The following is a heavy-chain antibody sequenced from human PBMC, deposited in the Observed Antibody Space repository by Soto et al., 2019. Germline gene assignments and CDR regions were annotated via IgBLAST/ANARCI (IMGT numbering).Heavy chain of an antibody. D-gene: IGHD4-17*01. J-gene: IGHJ4*02. CDR2: IYYSGST. CDR1: GGSISSYY. CDR3: AGMTTSLDY. Sequence: NPSETLSLTCTVSGGSISSYYWSWIRQPPGKGLEWIGYIYYSGSTNYNPSLKSRVTISVDTSKNQFSLKLSSVTAADTAVYYCAGMTTSLDYWGQGTLVTVSS. V-gene: IGHV4-59*01.